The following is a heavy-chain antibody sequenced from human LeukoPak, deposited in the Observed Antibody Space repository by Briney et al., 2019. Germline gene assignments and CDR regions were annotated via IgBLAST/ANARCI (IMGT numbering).Heavy chain of an antibody. V-gene: IGHV3-66*01. CDR2: IYSGGST. J-gene: IGHJ4*02. D-gene: IGHD6-19*01. Sequence: GGSLRLSCAASGFTVSSNYMSWVRQAPGKGLEWVSVIYSGGSTYYADSVKGRFTISRDNSKNTLYLQMNSLRAEDTAVYYCAREGGYSSGWSWDYFDYWGQGTLVTVSS. CDR3: AREGGYSSGWSWDYFDY. CDR1: GFTVSSNY.